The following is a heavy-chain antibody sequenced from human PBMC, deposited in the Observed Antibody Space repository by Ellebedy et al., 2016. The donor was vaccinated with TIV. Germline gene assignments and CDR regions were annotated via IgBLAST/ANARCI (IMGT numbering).Heavy chain of an antibody. CDR3: AIHGDHGDFYDKSGYSN. J-gene: IGHJ1*01. V-gene: IGHV4-39*01. Sequence: SETLSLTCTVSAGSISSSSYYWDWIRQPPGKGLEWIGTIYYSGDTHYNPSLKSRITIYVDTSKNQFSLRLNSGTAADTAVYYCAIHGDHGDFYDKSGYSNWGQGTLVTVSS. CDR1: AGSISSSSYY. D-gene: IGHD3-22*01. CDR2: IYYSGDT.